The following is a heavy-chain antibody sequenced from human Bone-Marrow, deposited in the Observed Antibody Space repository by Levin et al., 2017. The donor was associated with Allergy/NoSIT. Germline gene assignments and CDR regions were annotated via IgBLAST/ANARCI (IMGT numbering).Heavy chain of an antibody. Sequence: GGSLRLSCAASGFIFSSYAMYWVRQAPGKGLEWAALISYDGSKKYYADSVKGRFTISRDNSKNTLYLQMNSLRAEDTAVYYCARGPGGYCSSTSCFDSHYYMDVWGKGTTVTVSS. D-gene: IGHD2-2*01. V-gene: IGHV3-30-3*01. CDR2: ISYDGSKK. J-gene: IGHJ6*03. CDR1: GFIFSSYA. CDR3: ARGPGGYCSSTSCFDSHYYMDV.